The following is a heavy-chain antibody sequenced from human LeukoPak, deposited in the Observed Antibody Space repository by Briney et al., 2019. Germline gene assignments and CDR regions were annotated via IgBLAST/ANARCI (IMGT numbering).Heavy chain of an antibody. V-gene: IGHV3-23*01. Sequence: GGSLRLSCAGSGFTFNNYAMSWVRRAPRKGLEWVSTIMIGGDGKHYADSVKGRFTISRDNSKNTLYLQMNSLRAEDTAVYYCARGSGYSYGFPDYWGQGTLVTVSS. CDR3: ARGSGYSYGFPDY. CDR2: IMIGGDGK. D-gene: IGHD5-18*01. CDR1: GFTFNNYA. J-gene: IGHJ4*02.